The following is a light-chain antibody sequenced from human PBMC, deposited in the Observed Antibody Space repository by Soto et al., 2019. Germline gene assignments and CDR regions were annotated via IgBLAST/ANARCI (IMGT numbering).Light chain of an antibody. J-gene: IGLJ2*01. Sequence: QSVLTQPPSASATPGQRVTISCSGSSSNIGSNTVNWYQQLPGTAPKLLIYSNNQRPSGVPDRFSGSKSGTSASLAISGLQSEDEADYYCAAWDDSLVVFGGGTKVTVL. CDR2: SNN. CDR3: AAWDDSLVV. CDR1: SSNIGSNT. V-gene: IGLV1-44*01.